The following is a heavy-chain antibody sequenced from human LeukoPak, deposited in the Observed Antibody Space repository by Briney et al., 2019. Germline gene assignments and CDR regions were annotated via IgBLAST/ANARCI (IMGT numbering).Heavy chain of an antibody. V-gene: IGHV3-30-3*01. CDR2: ISYDGTTK. CDR3: AKENIVVVPARKGGFDY. Sequence: GRSLRLSCAASGFTFDNFALHWVRQAPGKGLEWVALISYDGTTKFYADSVRGRFTVSRDNSENTLYLEMNSLRLEDTAVYYCAKENIVVVPARKGGFDYWGQGTLVTVSS. D-gene: IGHD2-2*01. CDR1: GFTFDNFA. J-gene: IGHJ4*02.